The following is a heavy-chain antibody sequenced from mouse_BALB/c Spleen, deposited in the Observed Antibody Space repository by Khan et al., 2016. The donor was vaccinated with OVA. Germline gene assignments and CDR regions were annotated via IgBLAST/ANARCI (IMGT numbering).Heavy chain of an antibody. CDR1: GFSLTSYG. V-gene: IGHV2-9*02. Sequence: VQLQESGPGLVAPSQSLSITCTVSGFSLTSYGVHWVRQPPGKGLEWLGVIWTGGGTNYNSALMSRLSISKDNSKSQVFLKMNSLQTDDTAMYYCARYYGNYGWYFDVWGAGTTVTVSS. CDR3: ARYYGNYGWYFDV. J-gene: IGHJ1*01. CDR2: IWTGGGT. D-gene: IGHD2-1*01.